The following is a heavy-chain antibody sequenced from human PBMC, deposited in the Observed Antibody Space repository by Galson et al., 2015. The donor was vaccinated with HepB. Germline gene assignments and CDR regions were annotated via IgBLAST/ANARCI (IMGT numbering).Heavy chain of an antibody. D-gene: IGHD3-16*01. J-gene: IGHJ4*02. V-gene: IGHV3-23*01. CDR3: AKGRYASRSHFDS. Sequence: SLRLSCAASGFTFSNYAMSWVRQARGKGLEWVSTISASDADTKYAESVNGRFTISRDNANNTLSLQMTSPRDEDTALYFCAKGRYASRSHFDSWGQGALVTVSS. CDR1: GFTFSNYA. CDR2: ISASDADT.